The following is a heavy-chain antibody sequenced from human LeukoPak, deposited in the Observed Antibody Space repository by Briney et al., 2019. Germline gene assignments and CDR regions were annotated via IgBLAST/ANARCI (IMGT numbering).Heavy chain of an antibody. CDR2: IIPIFGTA. CDR1: GGTFSSYA. D-gene: IGHD6-19*01. V-gene: IGHV1-69*06. J-gene: IGHJ4*02. Sequence: GASVKVSCKASGGTFSSYAISWVRQAPGQGLEWMGGIIPIFGTANYAQKFQGRVTITADKSTSTAYMELRSLRSDDTAVYYCARDLKRGYSSGRYSWGTGSYNDYWGQGTLVTVSS. CDR3: ARDLKRGYSSGRYSWGTGSYNDY.